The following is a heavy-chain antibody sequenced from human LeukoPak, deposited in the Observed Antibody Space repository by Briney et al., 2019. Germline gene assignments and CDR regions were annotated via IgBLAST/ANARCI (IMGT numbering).Heavy chain of an antibody. D-gene: IGHD1-26*01. J-gene: IGHJ4*02. CDR3: AKRYSGSSGLYNFDY. V-gene: IGHV3-23*01. CDR1: GFTFSSYA. Sequence: PGGSLRLSCAASGFTFSSYAMTWVRQPPGKGLEGVSSITGNTGNTYYADSVKGRLTISRDNSKNTLYLQMNSLRAEDTAVYYCAKRYSGSSGLYNFDYWGQGTLVTVSS. CDR2: ITGNTGNT.